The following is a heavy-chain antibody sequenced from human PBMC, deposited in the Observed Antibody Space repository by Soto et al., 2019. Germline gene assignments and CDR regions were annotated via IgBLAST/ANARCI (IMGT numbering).Heavy chain of an antibody. CDR3: ARASVLRYFDWLRMDV. J-gene: IGHJ6*02. Sequence: SVKVSCKASGGTFSSYAISWVRQAPGQGLEWMGGIIPIFGTANYAQKFQGRVTITADESTSTAYMELSSLRSEDTAVYYCARASVLRYFDWLRMDVWGQGTTVTVSS. D-gene: IGHD3-9*01. CDR2: IIPIFGTA. CDR1: GGTFSSYA. V-gene: IGHV1-69*13.